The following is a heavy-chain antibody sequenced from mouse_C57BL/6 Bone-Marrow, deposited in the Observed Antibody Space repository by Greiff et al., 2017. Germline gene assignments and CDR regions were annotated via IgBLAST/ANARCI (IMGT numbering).Heavy chain of an antibody. J-gene: IGHJ4*01. D-gene: IGHD1-1*01. CDR3: AREDYGSSYAMDY. CDR2: IYPGGGYT. V-gene: IGHV1-63*01. CDR1: GYTFTNYW. Sequence: VQLQQFGAELVRPGTSVKMSCKASGYTFTNYWIGWAKQRPGHGLEWIGDIYPGGGYTNYNEKFKGKATLTADKSSSTAYMQFSSLTSEDSAIYYCAREDYGSSYAMDYWGQGTSVTVSS.